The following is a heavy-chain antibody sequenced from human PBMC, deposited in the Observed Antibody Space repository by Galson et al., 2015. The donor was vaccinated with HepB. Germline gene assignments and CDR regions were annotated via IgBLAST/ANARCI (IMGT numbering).Heavy chain of an antibody. D-gene: IGHD5-18*01. Sequence: SVKVSCKASGGTFSSYAISWVRQAPGQGLEWMGGVIPIFGTANYAQKFQGRVTITADESTSTAYMELSSLRSEDTAVYYCARCTGRQLWIPDYWGQGTLVTVSS. CDR3: ARCTGRQLWIPDY. J-gene: IGHJ4*02. V-gene: IGHV1-69*13. CDR2: VIPIFGTA. CDR1: GGTFSSYA.